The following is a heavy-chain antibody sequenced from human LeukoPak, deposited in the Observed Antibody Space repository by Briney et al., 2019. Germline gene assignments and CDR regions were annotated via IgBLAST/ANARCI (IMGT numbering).Heavy chain of an antibody. V-gene: IGHV3-30-3*01. Sequence: PGRSLRLSCAASGFTFSSYAMHWVRQAPGKGLEWVAVISYDGSNKYYADSVKGRFTISRDNSKNTLYLQMNSLRAEDTAVYYCARGQDYYYDSSGYYYWGQGTLVTVSS. J-gene: IGHJ4*02. D-gene: IGHD3-22*01. CDR2: ISYDGSNK. CDR1: GFTFSSYA. CDR3: ARGQDYYYDSSGYYY.